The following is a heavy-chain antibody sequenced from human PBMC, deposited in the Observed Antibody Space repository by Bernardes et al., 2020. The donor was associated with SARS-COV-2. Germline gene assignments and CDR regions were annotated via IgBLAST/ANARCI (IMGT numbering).Heavy chain of an antibody. V-gene: IGHV4-31*03. Sequence: SEPLSLTCTVSGGSISSGGYYWSWLLKHLGKGLEWTGYIYYSGSTYYNPSLKSRVTISVDTSKNQFSLKLSSVSAADTAVYYCERAPMIVVVIDAFDIWGQGTMVTVSS. D-gene: IGHD3-22*01. CDR1: GGSISSGGYY. J-gene: IGHJ3*02. CDR3: ERAPMIVVVIDAFDI. CDR2: IYYSGST.